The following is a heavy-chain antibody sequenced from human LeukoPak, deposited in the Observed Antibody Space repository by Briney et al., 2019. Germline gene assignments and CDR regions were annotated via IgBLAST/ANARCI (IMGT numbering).Heavy chain of an antibody. Sequence: AGSLPLSCAASGFTSSDHYMDWVRQAPGKGLEWVGRTRNKANSYTTEYAASVKGGLTNSGDDSKNSLYLQMNSLKTEDTAVYYCARELRWELHPYCYYGMDVWGQGTTVTVSS. CDR3: ARELRWELHPYCYYGMDV. D-gene: IGHD1-26*01. CDR1: GFTSSDHY. V-gene: IGHV3-72*01. CDR2: TRNKANSYTT. J-gene: IGHJ6*01.